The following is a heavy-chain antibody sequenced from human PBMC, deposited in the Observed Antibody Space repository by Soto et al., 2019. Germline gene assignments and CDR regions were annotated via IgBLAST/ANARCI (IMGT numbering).Heavy chain of an antibody. Sequence: PGGSLRLSCAASGFTFSNHGFHWVRQAPGKGLEWVSVISGSGDSTCYADSVRGRFTISRDNSKNTLYLQMNSLRAEDTAVYYCAKDRDGAAAGPTKFYGMDVWGQGTTVTVSS. D-gene: IGHD6-13*01. CDR1: GFTFSNHG. V-gene: IGHV3-23*01. CDR3: AKDRDGAAAGPTKFYGMDV. CDR2: ISGSGDST. J-gene: IGHJ6*02.